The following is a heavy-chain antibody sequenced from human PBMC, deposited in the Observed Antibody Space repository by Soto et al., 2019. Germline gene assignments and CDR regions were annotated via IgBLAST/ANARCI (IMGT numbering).Heavy chain of an antibody. D-gene: IGHD3-3*01. J-gene: IGHJ6*02. CDR2: ISYGGSTK. Sequence: PGGTLSLSCAVSGFTFSSYAMHWVRQAPGKGLEWVAVISYGGSTKYYAYSVRGRFTLSRDNSKNTLYLQMNSRRAEDTAVYYCARASRYEFWSGPDYYYYGIDGRGQGTTVTVSS. CDR1: GFTFSSYA. CDR3: ARASRYEFWSGPDYYYYGIDG. V-gene: IGHV3-30-3*01.